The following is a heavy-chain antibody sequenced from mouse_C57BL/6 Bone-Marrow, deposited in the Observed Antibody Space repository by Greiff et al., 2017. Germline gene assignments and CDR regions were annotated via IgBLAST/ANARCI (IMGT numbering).Heavy chain of an antibody. Sequence: QVQLQQSGAELVRPGTSVKMSCKASGYTFTNYWIGWAKQRPGHGLEWIGWIYPRDGSTKYNEKFKGKATLTVDTSSSTAYMELHSLTSEDSAVYFCARSVTGTWGYAMDYWGQGTSVTVSS. CDR2: IYPRDGST. CDR1: GYTFTNYW. J-gene: IGHJ4*01. V-gene: IGHV1-85*01. CDR3: ARSVTGTWGYAMDY. D-gene: IGHD4-1*01.